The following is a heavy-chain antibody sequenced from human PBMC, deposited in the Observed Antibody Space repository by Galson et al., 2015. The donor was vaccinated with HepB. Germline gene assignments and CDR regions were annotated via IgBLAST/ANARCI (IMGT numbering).Heavy chain of an antibody. Sequence: SLRLSCAASGFIFSSYWMHWVRQAPGKGLVWVSRINIDGSNTTYADSVKGRFTISRDNAKNSLYLQMNSLRAEDTAVYYCAIFQDYYDSSGYSKDYFDYWGQGTLVTVSS. CDR2: INIDGSNT. D-gene: IGHD3-22*01. CDR1: GFIFSSYW. CDR3: AIFQDYYDSSGYSKDYFDY. V-gene: IGHV3-74*03. J-gene: IGHJ4*02.